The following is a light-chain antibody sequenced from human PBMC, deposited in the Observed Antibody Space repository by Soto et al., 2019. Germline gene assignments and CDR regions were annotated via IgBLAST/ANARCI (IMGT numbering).Light chain of an antibody. CDR3: QKYYSTPF. CDR1: QSVLYRSNNKNY. Sequence: DIVMTQSPDSLAVSLGERATINCKSSQSVLYRSNNKNYLAWYQQKPGQPPKLLIYWASTRESGVPDRFSGSGSGTDFTLTISSLQAEDVAVYYCQKYYSTPFFGPGTKVDIK. CDR2: WAS. V-gene: IGKV4-1*01. J-gene: IGKJ3*01.